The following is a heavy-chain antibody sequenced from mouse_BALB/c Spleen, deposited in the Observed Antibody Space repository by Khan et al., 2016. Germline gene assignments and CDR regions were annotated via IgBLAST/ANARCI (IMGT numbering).Heavy chain of an antibody. CDR1: GYTFSNYW. J-gene: IGHJ2*01. CDR2: IFPGNDTS. D-gene: IGHD2-13*01. CDR3: AGGGGDPYFDY. V-gene: IGHV1-9*01. Sequence: QVQLKRSGAELMKPGASVKISCKATGYTFSNYWIEWVKQRPGHGLEWIGEIFPGNDTSNYIEKFKGKATFTADTSSNTAYIQLSSLTSEDSAVYYCAGGGGDPYFDYWGQGTTLTVSS.